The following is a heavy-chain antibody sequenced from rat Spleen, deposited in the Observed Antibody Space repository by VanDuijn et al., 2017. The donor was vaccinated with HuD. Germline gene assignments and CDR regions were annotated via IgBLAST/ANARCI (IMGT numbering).Heavy chain of an antibody. Sequence: EVQLVESGGGLVQPGRSLKLSCPASGFTFSDYYMAWVRQAPKTGLEWVASITYDGSSTYYRDSVKGRFTISRDNVKSTLYLQMDSLRSEDTATYYCARSVFDYWGQGVMVTVSS. J-gene: IGHJ2*01. CDR1: GFTFSDYY. CDR3: ARSVFDY. V-gene: IGHV5-7*01. CDR2: ITYDGSST.